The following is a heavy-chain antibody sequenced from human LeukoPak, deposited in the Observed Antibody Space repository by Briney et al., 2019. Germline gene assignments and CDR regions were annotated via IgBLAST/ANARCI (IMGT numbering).Heavy chain of an antibody. CDR3: AKDQGITIFGVVKGAFDI. V-gene: IGHV3-23*01. CDR2: ISGSGGST. CDR1: GFTFSSYA. J-gene: IGHJ3*02. D-gene: IGHD3-3*01. Sequence: GGSLRLSCAASGFTFSSYAMSWVRQDPGKGLEWVSAISGSGGSTYYADSVKGRFTISRDNSKNTLYLQMNSLRAEDTAVYYCAKDQGITIFGVVKGAFDIWGQGTMVTVSS.